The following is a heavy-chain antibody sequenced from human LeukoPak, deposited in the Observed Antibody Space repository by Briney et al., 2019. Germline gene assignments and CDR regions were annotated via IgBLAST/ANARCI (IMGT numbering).Heavy chain of an antibody. V-gene: IGHV4-59*01. J-gene: IGHJ4*02. CDR3: GRGGYIAAVQYGY. D-gene: IGHD6-13*01. CDR1: GGSISSYY. CDR2: IYYSGTT. Sequence: SETLSLTCTVSGGSISSYYWSWIRQPPGKGLEWIGYIYYSGTTNYNPSLKSRATISVDTSKNQFSLKLSSVTAADTAVYYCGRGGYIAAVQYGYGARETLVTVP.